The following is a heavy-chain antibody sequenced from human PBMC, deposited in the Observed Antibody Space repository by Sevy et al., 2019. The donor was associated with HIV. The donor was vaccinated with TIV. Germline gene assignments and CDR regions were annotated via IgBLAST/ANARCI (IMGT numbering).Heavy chain of an antibody. CDR2: FDPEDGET. Sequence: ASVKVSCKVSGYTLTELSMHWVRQAPGKGLEWMGGFDPEDGETIYAQKFQGRVTMTEDTSTDTAYMGLGSLRSEDTAVYYGERLLGMAAAGNWGQGTLVTVSS. D-gene: IGHD6-13*01. V-gene: IGHV1-24*01. CDR3: ERLLGMAAAGN. CDR1: GYTLTELS. J-gene: IGHJ4*02.